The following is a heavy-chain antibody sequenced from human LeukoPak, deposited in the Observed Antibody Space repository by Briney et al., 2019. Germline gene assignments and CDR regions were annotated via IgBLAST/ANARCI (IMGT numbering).Heavy chain of an antibody. J-gene: IGHJ5*02. CDR3: ARDRAAYCGGDCYPNWFDP. CDR1: GGSFSGYY. CDR2: IYTSGST. V-gene: IGHV4-4*07. D-gene: IGHD2-21*02. Sequence: NPSEALSLTCAVYGGSFSGYYWSWIRQPAGKGLEWIGRIYTSGSTNYNPSLKSRVTISVDASKNQFSLKLSSVTAADTAVYYCARDRAAYCGGDCYPNWFDPWGQGTLVTVSS.